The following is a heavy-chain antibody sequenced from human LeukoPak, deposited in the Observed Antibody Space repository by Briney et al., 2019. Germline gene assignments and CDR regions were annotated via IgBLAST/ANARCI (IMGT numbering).Heavy chain of an antibody. CDR1: GGSISSYY. CDR3: ARLDSSGWHSYFDF. Sequence: PSETLSLTCIVSGGSISSYYWSWIRQPPGRGLEWIGYIYYSGSTNYNPSPKSRVTISVDTSKNQFSLKLSSVTAADTAVYYCARLDSSGWHSYFDFWGQGTLVTVSS. J-gene: IGHJ4*02. V-gene: IGHV4-59*08. D-gene: IGHD6-19*01. CDR2: IYYSGST.